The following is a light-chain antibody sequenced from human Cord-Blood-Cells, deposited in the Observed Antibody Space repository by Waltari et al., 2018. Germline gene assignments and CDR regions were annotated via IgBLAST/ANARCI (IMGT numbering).Light chain of an antibody. J-gene: IGLJ2*01. Sequence: QSALTQPPSASGSPGQSVTISCTGTSSDVGGYTYVPWYPQHPGKAPKLMIYVVSKRPSGVPDRFSGAKSGNTASLTVSGLQAEDEADYYCSSYAGSNNLVFGGGTKLTVL. V-gene: IGLV2-8*01. CDR1: SSDVGGYTY. CDR3: SSYAGSNNLV. CDR2: VVS.